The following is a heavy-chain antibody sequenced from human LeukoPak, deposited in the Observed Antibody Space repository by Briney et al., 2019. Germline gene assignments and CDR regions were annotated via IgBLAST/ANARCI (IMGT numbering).Heavy chain of an antibody. CDR1: GGTFSSNA. CDR3: ATVGASAGAPFDY. D-gene: IGHD6-13*01. V-gene: IGHV1-69*06. J-gene: IGHJ4*02. Sequence: SVKVSCKASGGTFSSNAISWVRQAPGQGLEWMGGIIPIFGTANYAQKFQGRVTITADISTRTAYMELSSLRSEDTAVYYCATVGASAGAPFDYWGQGALVTVSS. CDR2: IIPIFGTA.